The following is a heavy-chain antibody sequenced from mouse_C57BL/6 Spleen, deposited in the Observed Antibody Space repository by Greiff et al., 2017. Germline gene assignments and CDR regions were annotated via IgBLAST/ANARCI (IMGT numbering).Heavy chain of an antibody. J-gene: IGHJ1*03. Sequence: EVKLVESGGDLVKPGGSLKLSCAASGFTFSSYGMSWVRQTPDKRLEWVATISSGGSYTYYPDSVKGRCTISRYNDKNTLYLQLSSLKSENRAMYYCARLGSSSWSFDFWGTGTTVTVSS. CDR2: ISSGGSYT. V-gene: IGHV5-6*01. CDR3: ARLGSSSWSFDF. D-gene: IGHD1-1*01. CDR1: GFTFSSYG.